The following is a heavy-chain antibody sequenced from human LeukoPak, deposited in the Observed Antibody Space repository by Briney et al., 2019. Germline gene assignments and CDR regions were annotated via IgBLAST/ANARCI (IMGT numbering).Heavy chain of an antibody. V-gene: IGHV4-39*07. CDR3: ARDQPRYRPGEVY. CDR1: GGSISSSSYY. Sequence: SETLSLTCTVSGGSISSSSYYWGWIRQPPGKGLEWIGSIYYSGSTYYNPSLKSRVTISVDTSKNQFSLKLSSVTAADTAVYYCARDQPRYRPGEVYWGQGTLVTVSS. CDR2: IYYSGST. J-gene: IGHJ4*02. D-gene: IGHD1-26*01.